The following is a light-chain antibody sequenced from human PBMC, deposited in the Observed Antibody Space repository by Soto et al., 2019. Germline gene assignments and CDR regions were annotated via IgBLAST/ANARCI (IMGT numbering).Light chain of an antibody. CDR3: QAYDNNRVYV. CDR1: SSNIGAGFD. J-gene: IGLJ1*01. CDR2: ANN. Sequence: QSVLTQPPSVSGAPGQRVSISCTGSSSNIGAGFDVHWYRQLPGKAPKLLMYANNNRPSGVPDRFSGSKSDTSASLTITGLQAEDEADYYRQAYDNNRVYVFGTGTKLTVL. V-gene: IGLV1-40*01.